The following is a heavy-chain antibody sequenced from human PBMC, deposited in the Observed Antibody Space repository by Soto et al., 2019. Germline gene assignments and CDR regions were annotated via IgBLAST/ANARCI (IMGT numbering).Heavy chain of an antibody. V-gene: IGHV3-23*01. D-gene: IGHD3-3*01. Sequence: EVQLLESGGGLVQPGGSLRLSCAASGFTFSSYAMSWVRQAPGKGLEWVSAISGSGGSTYYADSVKGRFTIYRDNSKKTLYMQMNSLRAEDTAVYYCAKARAQYYDFWSGYPVDYWGQGTLVTVSS. CDR3: AKARAQYYDFWSGYPVDY. CDR1: GFTFSSYA. CDR2: ISGSGGST. J-gene: IGHJ4*02.